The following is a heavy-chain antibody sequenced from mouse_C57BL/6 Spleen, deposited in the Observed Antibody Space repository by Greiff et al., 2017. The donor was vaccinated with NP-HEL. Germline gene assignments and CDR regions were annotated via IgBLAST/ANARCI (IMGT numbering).Heavy chain of an antibody. CDR1: GYTFTSYW. V-gene: IGHV1-50*01. J-gene: IGHJ2*01. CDR3: ARYGPYYYGSSYEGY. CDR2: IDPSDSYT. D-gene: IGHD1-1*01. Sequence: VQLQQPGAELVKPGASVKLSCKASGYTFTSYWMQWVKQRPGQGLEWIGEIDPSDSYTNYNQKFKGKATLTVDTSSSTAYMQLSSLTSEDSAVYYCARYGPYYYGSSYEGYWGQGTTLTVSS.